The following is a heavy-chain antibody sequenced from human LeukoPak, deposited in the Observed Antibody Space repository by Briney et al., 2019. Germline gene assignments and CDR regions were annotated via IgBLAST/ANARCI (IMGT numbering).Heavy chain of an antibody. Sequence: GGSLRLSCAASGFTFSSYGVHWVRQAPGKGLEWVAVISYDGSNKYYADSVKGRFTISRDNSKYTLYLQMNSLRAEDTAVYYCAKDLWFGESTFDYWGQGTLVTVSS. J-gene: IGHJ4*02. CDR3: AKDLWFGESTFDY. V-gene: IGHV3-30*18. D-gene: IGHD3-10*01. CDR2: ISYDGSNK. CDR1: GFTFSSYG.